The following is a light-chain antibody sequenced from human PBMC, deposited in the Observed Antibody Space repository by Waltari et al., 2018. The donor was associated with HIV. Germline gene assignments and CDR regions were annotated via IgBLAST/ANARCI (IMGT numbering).Light chain of an antibody. CDR3: LQLSNFPFT. J-gene: IGKJ2*01. CDR1: QDISTN. Sequence: DIRLTQSPSLLSASVGDRVSFTCRSSQDISTNLAWFQQKPGKVPNLLIYSASTLHVGVPSRFSGSGSGTEFTLTIDVLQPEDLATYYCLQLSNFPFTFGPGTKLAIK. CDR2: SAS. V-gene: IGKV1-9*01.